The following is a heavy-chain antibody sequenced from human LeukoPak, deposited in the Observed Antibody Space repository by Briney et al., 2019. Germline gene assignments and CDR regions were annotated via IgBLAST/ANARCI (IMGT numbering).Heavy chain of an antibody. CDR2: INHSGST. V-gene: IGHV4-34*01. Sequence: RTSETLSLTCAVYGGSFSGYYWSWIRQPPGKGLEWIGEINHSGSTNYNPSLKSRVTISVDTSKNQFSLKLSSVTAADTAVYYCARRLVTWHYYYMDVWGKGTTVTVPS. D-gene: IGHD2-21*02. CDR3: ARRLVTWHYYYMDV. J-gene: IGHJ6*03. CDR1: GGSFSGYY.